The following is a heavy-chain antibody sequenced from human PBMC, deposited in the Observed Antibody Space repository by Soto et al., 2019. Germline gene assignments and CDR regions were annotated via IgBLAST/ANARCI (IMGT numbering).Heavy chain of an antibody. J-gene: IGHJ4*02. V-gene: IGHV1-46*01. Sequence: QVQLIQFGAEVKKPGASVKVSCRTSGYTFTKFHIHWVRPAPGQGLEWMGMIDPSGGVTRDAQRFQGRIPQTVHRSSCSVYMERRGLTSDDTAVYYCARYVSGHDKYATIVCYFEHWGPGTLVTVSS. CDR1: GYTFTKFH. D-gene: IGHD2-15*01. CDR2: IDPSGGVT. CDR3: ARYVSGHDKYATIVCYFEH.